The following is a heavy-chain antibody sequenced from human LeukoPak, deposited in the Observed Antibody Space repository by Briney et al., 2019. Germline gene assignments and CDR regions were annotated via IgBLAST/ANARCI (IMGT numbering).Heavy chain of an antibody. Sequence: GGSLRLSXAASGFTFSSYAMSWVRQAPGKGLEWVSAISGSGGSTYYADSVKGRFTISRDNSKNTLYLQMNSLRAEDTAVYYCAKQGSIVVVLSWFDPWGQGTLVTVSS. J-gene: IGHJ5*02. D-gene: IGHD2-15*01. CDR3: AKQGSIVVVLSWFDP. CDR2: ISGSGGST. CDR1: GFTFSSYA. V-gene: IGHV3-23*01.